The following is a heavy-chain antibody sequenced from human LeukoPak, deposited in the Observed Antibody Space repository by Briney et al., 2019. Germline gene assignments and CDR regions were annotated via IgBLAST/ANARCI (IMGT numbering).Heavy chain of an antibody. D-gene: IGHD4-17*01. CDR3: AKDRGYRDGRYHFDY. Sequence: GGSLRLSCAASGFTFSTYGIHWVRQAPGQGLGWVAFIRYDGSNKYYADSVRGRFTISRDSSKNTLYLQMNGLRAEDTAVYYCAKDRGYRDGRYHFDYWGQGTLVSVSS. CDR1: GFTFSTYG. CDR2: IRYDGSNK. V-gene: IGHV3-30*02. J-gene: IGHJ4*02.